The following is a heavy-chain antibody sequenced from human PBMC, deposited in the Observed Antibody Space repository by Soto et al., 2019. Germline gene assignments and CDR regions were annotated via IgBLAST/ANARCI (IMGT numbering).Heavy chain of an antibody. D-gene: IGHD5-12*01. J-gene: IGHJ4*02. CDR1: GYTFINYY. Sequence: ASVKVSCKASGYTFINYYIHWVRQAPGHGLEWMAIINPTGGSTNYAQKFQGRITVTMDTSTNTVYMELSSLRSDDTAMYYCARGGDGYNFGAVYWAQGTPVTVSS. CDR3: ARGGDGYNFGAVY. V-gene: IGHV1-46*01. CDR2: INPTGGST.